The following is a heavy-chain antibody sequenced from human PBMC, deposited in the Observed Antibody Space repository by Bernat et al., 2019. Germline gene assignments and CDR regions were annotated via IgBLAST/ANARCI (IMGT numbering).Heavy chain of an antibody. CDR3: ARDRHDRAWIPLYYFDY. CDR2: IWYDGSNK. D-gene: IGHD3-22*01. V-gene: IGHV3-33*01. J-gene: IGHJ4*02. CDR1: GFTFSSYG. Sequence: QVQLVESGGGVVQPGRSLRLSCAASGFTFSSYGMHWVRQAPGKGLEWVAVIWYDGSNKYYADSVKGRFTISRDNSKNTLYLQMNSLRAEDTAVYYCARDRHDRAWIPLYYFDYWGQGTLVTVSS.